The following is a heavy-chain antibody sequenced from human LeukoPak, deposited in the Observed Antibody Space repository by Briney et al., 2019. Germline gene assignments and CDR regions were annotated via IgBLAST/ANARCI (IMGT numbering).Heavy chain of an antibody. CDR1: GFTFSSYG. J-gene: IGHJ6*02. V-gene: IGHV3-30*18. Sequence: PGGSLRLSCAASGFTFSSYGMHWVRQAPGKGLEWVAVISYDGSNKYYADSVKGRFTISRDNPKNTLYLQMNSLRAEDTAVYYCAKALEYDYVWGSYALYGMDVWGQGTTVTVSS. D-gene: IGHD3-16*01. CDR3: AKALEYDYVWGSYALYGMDV. CDR2: ISYDGSNK.